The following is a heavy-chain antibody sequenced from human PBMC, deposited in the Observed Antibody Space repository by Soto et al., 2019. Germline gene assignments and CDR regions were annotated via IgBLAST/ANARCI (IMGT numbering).Heavy chain of an antibody. CDR3: ARGPQYYYYYGMDV. Sequence: ASVKVSCKASGYTFTSYDINWVRQATGQGLEWMGWMNPNSGNTGYAQKFQGRVTMTRNTSISTAYMELSSLRSEDTAVYYCARGPQYYYYYGMDVWGQGTTVTVS. J-gene: IGHJ6*02. CDR1: GYTFTSYD. V-gene: IGHV1-8*01. CDR2: MNPNSGNT.